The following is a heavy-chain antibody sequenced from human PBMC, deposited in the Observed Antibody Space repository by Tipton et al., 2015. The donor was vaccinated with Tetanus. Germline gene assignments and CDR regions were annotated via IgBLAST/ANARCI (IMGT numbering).Heavy chain of an antibody. CDR3: ARDRRDFAYDSRGFYSPLYYFDN. Sequence: TLSLTCAVSGGSLSGHFWSWVRQPPGKGLEWLGYISHSGTTNYNPSLMSRVTLSLDTARGQFSLKLTSVTAADAAVYFCARDRRDFAYDSRGFYSPLYYFDNWGQGLRVTVSS. D-gene: IGHD3-22*01. J-gene: IGHJ4*02. CDR2: ISHSGTT. CDR1: GGSLSGHF. V-gene: IGHV4-4*08.